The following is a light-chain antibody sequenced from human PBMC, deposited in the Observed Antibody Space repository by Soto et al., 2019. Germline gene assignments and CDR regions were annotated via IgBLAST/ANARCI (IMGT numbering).Light chain of an antibody. J-gene: IGKJ4*01. CDR3: LQDYNFPLT. Sequence: AIQMTQSPSSVSASLGDRVTITCRASQDIGNDLAWYQQRPGQAPKLLIYAASSLQSGLPSRFSGGGSVTDFTLTINNLQPGDIATYYCLQDYNFPLTFGGGTKVEIK. V-gene: IGKV1-6*01. CDR1: QDIGND. CDR2: AAS.